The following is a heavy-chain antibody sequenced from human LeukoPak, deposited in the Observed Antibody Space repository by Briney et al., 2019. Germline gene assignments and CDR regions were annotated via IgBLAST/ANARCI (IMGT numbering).Heavy chain of an antibody. CDR3: ARARSSGWLPRPRYYFDY. D-gene: IGHD6-19*01. Sequence: NPSETLSLTCTVSGGSISSSSYYWGWIRQPPGKGLEWIGSIYHSGRTFYNPSLKSRVTISVDTSKNQFSLKLSSVTAADTAVYYCARARSSGWLPRPRYYFDYWGQGTLVTVSS. J-gene: IGHJ4*02. CDR1: GGSISSSSYY. CDR2: IYHSGRT. V-gene: IGHV4-39*07.